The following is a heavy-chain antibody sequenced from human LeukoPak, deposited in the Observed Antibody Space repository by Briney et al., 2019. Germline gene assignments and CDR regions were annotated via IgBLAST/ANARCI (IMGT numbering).Heavy chain of an antibody. D-gene: IGHD5-12*01. CDR1: GGSISSGSYY. V-gene: IGHV4-39*07. J-gene: IGHJ4*02. Sequence: SQTLSLTCTVSGGSISSGSYYWGWIRQPPGKGLEWIGSIYYSGSTYYNPSLKSRVTISVDTSKNQFSLKLSSVTAADTAVYYCAREHSGYDELNDYWGQGTLVTVSS. CDR2: IYYSGST. CDR3: AREHSGYDELNDY.